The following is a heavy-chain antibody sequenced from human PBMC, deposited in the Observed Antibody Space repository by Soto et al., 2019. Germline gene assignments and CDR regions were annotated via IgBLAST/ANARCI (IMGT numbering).Heavy chain of an antibody. Sequence: LRLSCAASGFIFSSYSMNWVRQAPGKGLEWVSYISFTSSTIFYADSVRGRFTISRDNAKNSLYLQMNTLRDEDTAVYYCARDNGMAGSFDPWGQGTLVTVSS. CDR2: ISFTSSTI. J-gene: IGHJ5*02. CDR1: GFIFSSYS. D-gene: IGHD2-8*01. CDR3: ARDNGMAGSFDP. V-gene: IGHV3-48*02.